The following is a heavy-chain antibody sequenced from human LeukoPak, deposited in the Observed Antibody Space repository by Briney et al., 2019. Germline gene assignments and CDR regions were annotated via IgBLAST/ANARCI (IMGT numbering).Heavy chain of an antibody. J-gene: IGHJ4*02. V-gene: IGHV4-34*01. CDR2: IHHSGST. Sequence: PSETLSLTCAVYGGSFSSYYWSWIRQPPGKGLEWIGEIHHSGSTNYNPSLKSRVTISVDTSKNQFSLKLSSVTAADTAVYYCASGVGFWSGYWGYWGQGTLVTVSS. D-gene: IGHD3-3*01. CDR3: ASGVGFWSGYWGY. CDR1: GGSFSSYY.